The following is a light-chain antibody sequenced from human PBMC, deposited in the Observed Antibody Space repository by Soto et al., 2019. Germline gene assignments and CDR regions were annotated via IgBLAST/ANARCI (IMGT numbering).Light chain of an antibody. J-gene: IGLJ2*01. CDR3: CFYEGSSTPVV. Sequence: QSVLTQPASVSGSPGQSITISCTGTSSDVGSYNLVSWYQQHPGKAPKLMIYEGSKRPSGGSNRFSVSKSVNTPSLTISGRPADEDADYYFCFYEGSSTPVVFGERTELNVL. CDR1: SSDVGSYNL. V-gene: IGLV2-23*01. CDR2: EGS.